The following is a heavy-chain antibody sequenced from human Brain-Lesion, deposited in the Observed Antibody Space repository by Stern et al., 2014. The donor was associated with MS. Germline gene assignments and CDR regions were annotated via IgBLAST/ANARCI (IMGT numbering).Heavy chain of an antibody. D-gene: IGHD3-10*01. CDR3: VRDQVRGLCDS. CDR1: GFTFRNYW. CDR2: ISPDSTFT. J-gene: IGHJ6*01. V-gene: IGHV3-48*04. Sequence: EVQLVESGGGLVQPGGSLRLSCAASGFTFRNYWMHWVRQAPGRGLEWLSFISPDSTFTNYADSVRGRFTISRDNAKNSLYLQMTSLRAEDAAVYYCVRDQVRGLCDSWGQGTTVTVSS.